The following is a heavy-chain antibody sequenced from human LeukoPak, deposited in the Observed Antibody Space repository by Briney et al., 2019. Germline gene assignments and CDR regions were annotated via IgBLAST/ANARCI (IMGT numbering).Heavy chain of an antibody. V-gene: IGHV3-11*04. CDR2: ISSSGSTI. Sequence: PGGSLRLSCAASGFTFSDYYTSWIRQAPGKGLEWVSYISSSGSTIYYADSVKGRFTISRDNAKNSLYLQMNSLRAEDTAVYYCARGPYCSSTSCYSQVVWGQGTLVTVSS. J-gene: IGHJ4*02. CDR3: ARGPYCSSTSCYSQVV. CDR1: GFTFSDYY. D-gene: IGHD2-2*02.